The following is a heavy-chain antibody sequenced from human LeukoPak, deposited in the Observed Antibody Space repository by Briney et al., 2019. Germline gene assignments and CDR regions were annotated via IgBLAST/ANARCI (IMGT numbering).Heavy chain of an antibody. Sequence: ASVKVSCKASGYTFTSYYMHWVRQAPGQGLEWMGIINPSGGSTNYAQKFQGRVTLTTDTSTSTAYLEMRSLRSDDTAVYYCARTHSNGWYSLGYYYMDVWGNGTTVTVSS. V-gene: IGHV1-46*01. CDR1: GYTFTSYY. CDR2: INPSGGST. D-gene: IGHD6-19*01. CDR3: ARTHSNGWYSLGYYYMDV. J-gene: IGHJ6*03.